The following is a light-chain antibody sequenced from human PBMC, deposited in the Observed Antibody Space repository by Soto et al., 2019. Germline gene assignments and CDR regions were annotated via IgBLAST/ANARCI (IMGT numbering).Light chain of an antibody. CDR2: VVS. V-gene: IGKV3-20*01. J-gene: IGKJ1*01. CDR1: QSVDSTF. Sequence: EIVLTQSPGSLSLSPGERATLSCRASQSVDSTFFAWYQKKPGQAPSLLMYVVSKSSTGIPDRFSGSGSGTDFTLTSSRLEPEDFAVYYCQQYMSSVTFGQGTRVDIK. CDR3: QQYMSSVT.